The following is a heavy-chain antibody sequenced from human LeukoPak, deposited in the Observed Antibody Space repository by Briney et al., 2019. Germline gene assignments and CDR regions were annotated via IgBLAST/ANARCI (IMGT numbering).Heavy chain of an antibody. V-gene: IGHV1-2*02. Sequence: ASVKVSCKASGYTFTDYYMHWVRQAPGQGLEWMGWINPNSGGTNYAQKFQGRVTMTRDTSISTAYMELTRLTSDDTAVYYCARDHGSYSYWGQGTRVTVSS. CDR1: GYTFTDYY. D-gene: IGHD1-26*01. J-gene: IGHJ4*02. CDR3: ARDHGSYSY. CDR2: INPNSGGT.